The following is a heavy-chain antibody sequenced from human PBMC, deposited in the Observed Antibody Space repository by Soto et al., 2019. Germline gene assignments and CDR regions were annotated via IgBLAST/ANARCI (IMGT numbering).Heavy chain of an antibody. V-gene: IGHV1-18*01. CDR1: GYIFSSYG. Sequence: QVQLVQSGAEVKKPGAAVKVSCKASGYIFSSYGITWVRQAPGQGLEWMGWISAHNGNTKYAQKFQGRVTMTRDTSTSTASMEVRRLRFDDTAVYYCARGGRGALDIWGQGTMATVSS. J-gene: IGHJ3*02. CDR2: ISAHNGNT. CDR3: ARGGRGALDI. D-gene: IGHD3-10*01.